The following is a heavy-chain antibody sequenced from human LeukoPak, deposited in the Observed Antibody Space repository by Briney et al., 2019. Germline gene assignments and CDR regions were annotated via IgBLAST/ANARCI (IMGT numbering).Heavy chain of an antibody. D-gene: IGHD6-13*01. V-gene: IGHV4-38-2*02. CDR3: AREDASSSPTGY. Sequence: SETLSLACTVSGYSISSGYYWGWIRQPPGKGLEWIGSIYHSGSTYYNPSLKSRVTISVDTSKNQFSLKLSSVTAADTAVYYCAREDASSSPTGYWGQGTLVTVSP. J-gene: IGHJ4*02. CDR2: IYHSGST. CDR1: GYSISSGYY.